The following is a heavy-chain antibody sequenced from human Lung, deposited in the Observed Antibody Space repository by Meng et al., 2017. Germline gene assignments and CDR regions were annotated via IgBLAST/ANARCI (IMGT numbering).Heavy chain of an antibody. CDR1: GGSISTSGYF. D-gene: IGHD6-19*01. Sequence: LQVQGPGLVNPLEALSLPCSVSGGSISTSGYFWGWIRQPPGKGLEWIGSIGHSGFTYYTPSLKSRVAVSLDTSKSQFSLMLTSVTAADTAVYYCVRSSAWVRTGFDPWGQGTLVTVSS. V-gene: IGHV4-39*01. J-gene: IGHJ5*02. CDR2: IGHSGFT. CDR3: VRSSAWVRTGFDP.